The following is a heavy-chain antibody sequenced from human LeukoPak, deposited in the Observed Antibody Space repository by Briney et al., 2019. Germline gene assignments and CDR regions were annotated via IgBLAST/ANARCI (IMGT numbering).Heavy chain of an antibody. J-gene: IGHJ3*02. CDR2: IRYDGSNK. D-gene: IGHD2-15*01. Sequence: GGSLRLSCAASGFTFSSYGMHWVRQAPGKGLEWVAFIRYDGSNKYYADSVKGRFTISRDNSKNTLYLQMNSLRAEDTAVYYCAKGKELLLGFGAFDIWGQGTMVTVSS. V-gene: IGHV3-30*02. CDR3: AKGKELLLGFGAFDI. CDR1: GFTFSSYG.